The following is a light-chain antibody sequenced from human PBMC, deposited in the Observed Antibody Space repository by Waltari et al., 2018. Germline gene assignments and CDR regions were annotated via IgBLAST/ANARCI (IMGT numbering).Light chain of an antibody. Sequence: QSALTQPASVSGSPGQSITISCTGTSSDVGSYNAVSWYQKHPGKAPKLMIYEVTKRPSGISYRFSGSKAGNPASLTISWLQAEDEADYYCCSYASTDSYVFGTGTKVTVL. CDR2: EVT. V-gene: IGLV2-23*02. CDR1: SSDVGSYNA. CDR3: CSYASTDSYV. J-gene: IGLJ1*01.